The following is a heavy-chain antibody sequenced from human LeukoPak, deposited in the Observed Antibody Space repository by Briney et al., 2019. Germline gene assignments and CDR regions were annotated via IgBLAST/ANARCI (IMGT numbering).Heavy chain of an antibody. Sequence: GGSLRLSCAASGFTFSSYAMSWVRQAPGKGLEWVSAISGSGGRTYYADSVKGRFTISRDNSKNTLYLQMNSLRAEDTAVYYCARSHSSGYPHNYFDYWGQGTLVTVSS. D-gene: IGHD3-22*01. CDR3: ARSHSSGYPHNYFDY. J-gene: IGHJ4*02. V-gene: IGHV3-23*01. CDR2: ISGSGGRT. CDR1: GFTFSSYA.